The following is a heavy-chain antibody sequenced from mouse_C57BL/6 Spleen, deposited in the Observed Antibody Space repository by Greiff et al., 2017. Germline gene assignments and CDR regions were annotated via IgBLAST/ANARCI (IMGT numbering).Heavy chain of an antibody. CDR1: GFTFSSYG. J-gene: IGHJ2*01. V-gene: IGHV5-6*01. Sequence: EVQLVESGGDLVKPGGSLKLSCAASGFTFSSYGMSWVRQTPDQRLEWVATISSGGSYTYYPDSVKGRFTISRDNAKNTLYLQMSSLKSEDTAMYYCARVYYSNSFFDYWGQGTTLTVSS. CDR3: ARVYYSNSFFDY. CDR2: ISSGGSYT. D-gene: IGHD2-5*01.